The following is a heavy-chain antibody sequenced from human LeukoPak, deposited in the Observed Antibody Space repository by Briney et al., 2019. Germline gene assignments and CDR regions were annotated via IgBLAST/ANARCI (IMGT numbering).Heavy chain of an antibody. J-gene: IGHJ5*02. CDR1: GGSFSGYY. CDR2: INHSGST. CDR3: ARRGKGRQWLRFENWFDP. D-gene: IGHD5-12*01. V-gene: IGHV4-34*01. Sequence: TSSETLSLTCAVYGGSFSGYYWSWIRQPPGKGLEWIGEINHSGSTNYNPSLKSRVTISVDTSKNQFSLKLSSVTAADTAVYYCARRGKGRQWLRFENWFDPWGQGTLVTVSS.